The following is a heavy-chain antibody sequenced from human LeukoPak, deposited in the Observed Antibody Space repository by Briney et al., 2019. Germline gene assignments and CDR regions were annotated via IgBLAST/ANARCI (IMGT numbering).Heavy chain of an antibody. CDR1: GFTFSSYS. J-gene: IGHJ4*02. D-gene: IGHD3-9*01. CDR3: ARGGLDDILDY. V-gene: IGHV3-21*01. CDR2: ISSSSSYI. Sequence: GGSLRLSCAASGFTFSSYSMNWVRQAPGKGLEWVSSISSSSSYIYYADSVKGRFTISRDNAKNSLYLQMNSLRAEDMAVYYCARGGLDDILDYWGQGTLVTVSS.